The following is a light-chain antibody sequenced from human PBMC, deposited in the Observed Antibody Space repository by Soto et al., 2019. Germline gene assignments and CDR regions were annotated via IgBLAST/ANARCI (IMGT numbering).Light chain of an antibody. J-gene: IGKJ1*01. CDR1: QSISDW. CDR2: KTS. V-gene: IGKV1-5*03. CDR3: QQYYSVLT. Sequence: DIKMTQSPSTLSVSVGDRVTLTCRASQSISDWLAWYQQKPGKAPKLLIYKTSSLEGGVPSRFSGSGSGTEFTLTISSLQPDDFATYYCQQYYSVLTFGQGTKVEIK.